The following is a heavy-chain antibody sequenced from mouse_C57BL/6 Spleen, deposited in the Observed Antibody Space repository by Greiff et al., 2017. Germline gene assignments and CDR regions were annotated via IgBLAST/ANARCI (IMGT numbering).Heavy chain of an antibody. CDR1: GYSFTDYN. CDR3: ARWGYGSSYGYYFDY. Sequence: VQLQQSGPELVKPGASVTISCKASGYSFTDYNMNWVKQSNGKSLEWIGVINPNYGTTSYNQKFKGKATLTVDQSSSTAYMQLNSLTSEDSAVXYCARWGYGSSYGYYFDYWGQGTTLTVSS. D-gene: IGHD1-1*01. V-gene: IGHV1-39*01. CDR2: INPNYGTT. J-gene: IGHJ2*01.